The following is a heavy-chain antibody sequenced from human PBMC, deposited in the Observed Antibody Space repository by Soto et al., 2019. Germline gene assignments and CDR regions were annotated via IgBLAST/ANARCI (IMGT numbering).Heavy chain of an antibody. J-gene: IGHJ4*02. V-gene: IGHV5-10-1*01. CDR2: IDPSGSST. D-gene: IGHD6-6*01. CDR3: ARLCTCSSPDY. Sequence: PGESLKIYFKSSGYIFSNYWITWVRQMPGKGLEWMGRIDPSGSSTTYSPTFQGHVTIFTDNSVSTAYLQWSSLKASDTAMYYCARLCTCSSPDYWGQGTLVTVSS. CDR1: GYIFSNYW.